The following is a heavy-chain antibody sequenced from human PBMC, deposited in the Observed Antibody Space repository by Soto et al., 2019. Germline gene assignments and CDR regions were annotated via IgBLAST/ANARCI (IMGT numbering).Heavy chain of an antibody. CDR1: GFTFSSYG. V-gene: IGHV3-30*18. CDR3: AKDQFGIYGDTDY. Sequence: GGSLRLSCAASGFTFSSYGMHWVRQAPGKGLEWVAVISYDGSNKYYADSVKGRFTISRDNSKNTLYLQMNSLRAEDTAVYYCAKDQFGIYGDTDYWGQGTLVTVSS. D-gene: IGHD4-17*01. CDR2: ISYDGSNK. J-gene: IGHJ4*02.